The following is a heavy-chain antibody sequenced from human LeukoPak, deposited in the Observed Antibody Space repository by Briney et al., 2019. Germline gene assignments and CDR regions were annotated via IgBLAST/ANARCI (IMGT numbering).Heavy chain of an antibody. D-gene: IGHD3-22*01. CDR2: IHYSGST. CDR1: GGSIISGGYL. V-gene: IGHV4-31*03. Sequence: SETLSLTCTVSGGSIISGGYLWSWLRQHPGRGLEWIGYIHYSGSTHYNSSLESRVTISVDTSKKQFSLKLSSVTAADTAVYYCAAFDSATYDAFDIWGQGTMVTVSS. CDR3: AAFDSATYDAFDI. J-gene: IGHJ3*02.